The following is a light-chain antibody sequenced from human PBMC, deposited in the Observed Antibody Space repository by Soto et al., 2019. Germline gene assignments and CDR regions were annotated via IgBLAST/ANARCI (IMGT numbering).Light chain of an antibody. CDR2: EVI. Sequence: QSVLTQPPSASGSPGQSVTISCTGTSSDVGAYNYVSWYQQHPGKAPKIMIYEVIKRPSGVPARFSGSKSGNTASLTVSGLQAEDEADYYCSSYAGSNNFVVFGGGTKLTVL. V-gene: IGLV2-8*01. CDR1: SSDVGAYNY. CDR3: SSYAGSNNFVV. J-gene: IGLJ2*01.